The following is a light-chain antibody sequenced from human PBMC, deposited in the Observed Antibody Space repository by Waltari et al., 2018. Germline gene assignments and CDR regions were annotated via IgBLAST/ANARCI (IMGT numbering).Light chain of an antibody. J-gene: IGKJ1*01. CDR1: QGVGKY. Sequence: ENVLTQSPGTLSLSPGERATLSCRARQGVGKYLAWYQQRPGQAPRLLLYHASIRATGIPDRFSGSGFGTDFSPTISRLEPEDFAVYYCQKYDFLPATFGQGTTVEIK. V-gene: IGKV3-20*01. CDR2: HAS. CDR3: QKYDFLPAT.